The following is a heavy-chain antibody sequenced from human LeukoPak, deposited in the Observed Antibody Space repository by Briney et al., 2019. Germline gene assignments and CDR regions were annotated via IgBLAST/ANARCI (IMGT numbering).Heavy chain of an antibody. Sequence: GGSLRLSCAASGFTFSSYSMHWVRQAPGKGLEWLSYIDTTGRTIYYADSVKGRFTISRDNAKNSLYLQMNSLRAEDTAVYYCAKDPFAPVTKVYFDSWGQGTLVTVSS. D-gene: IGHD4-17*01. CDR2: IDTTGRTI. CDR1: GFTFSSYS. J-gene: IGHJ4*02. CDR3: AKDPFAPVTKVYFDS. V-gene: IGHV3-48*04.